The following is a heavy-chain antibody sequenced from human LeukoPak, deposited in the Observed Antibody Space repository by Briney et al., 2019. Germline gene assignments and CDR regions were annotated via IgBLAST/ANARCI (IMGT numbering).Heavy chain of an antibody. CDR3: ERGSGRRKGVVSSHSYYYYMDV. V-gene: IGHV4-34*01. D-gene: IGHD3-3*01. CDR2: IKHNGSN. J-gene: IGHJ6*03. CDR1: GWSFSRYC. Sequence: PSETLSLTCAVYGWSFSRYCLSWIRQPPGKGLEWMGEIKHNGSNNYNTSLKTRFTISLKTSKNQCSLKMSSVTAADTDVYYCERGSGRRKGVVSSHSYYYYMDVWGKGTTVTVSS.